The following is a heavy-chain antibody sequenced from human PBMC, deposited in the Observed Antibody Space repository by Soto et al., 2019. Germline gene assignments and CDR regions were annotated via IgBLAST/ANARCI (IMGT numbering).Heavy chain of an antibody. V-gene: IGHV5-10-1*01. J-gene: IGHJ6*02. Sequence: GESLKISCKGSGYSFTSYWISWVRQMPGKGLEWMGRIDPSDSYTNYSPSFQGHVTISADESISTAYLQWSSLKASDTAMYYCAGGTVHNYHYYYGMDVWGQGTTVTVSS. CDR1: GYSFTSYW. D-gene: IGHD4-4*01. CDR2: IDPSDSYT. CDR3: AGGTVHNYHYYYGMDV.